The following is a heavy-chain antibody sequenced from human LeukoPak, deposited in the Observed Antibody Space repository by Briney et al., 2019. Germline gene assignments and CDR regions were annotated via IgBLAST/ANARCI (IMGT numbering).Heavy chain of an antibody. CDR3: ARYNWNDVLFDS. D-gene: IGHD1-20*01. V-gene: IGHV4-61*02. CDR2: IYTSGST. Sequence: SETLSLTCTVSGGSISSGSYYWRWIRQPAGKGLEWIGRIYTSGSTNYNPSLKSRLTISVDTSKNEFSLKLSSVTAADTTVYYCARYNWNDVLFDSWGQGTLVTVSS. J-gene: IGHJ4*02. CDR1: GGSISSGSYY.